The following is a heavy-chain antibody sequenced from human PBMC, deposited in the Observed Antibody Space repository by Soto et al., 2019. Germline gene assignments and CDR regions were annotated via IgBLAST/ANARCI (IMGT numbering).Heavy chain of an antibody. D-gene: IGHD6-13*01. CDR1: GLSLSSSEVG. J-gene: IGHJ5*02. Sequence: QITLKESGPTLVKPTQTLTLTCTFSGLSLSSSEVGVGWIRQPPGKALEWRALIFWNDDERYNPSLKSRLTITKDISKNQVVLTMTNMDPVDTATYYCAHSRVFDWFDPWGQGTLVTVSS. CDR3: AHSRVFDWFDP. V-gene: IGHV2-5*01. CDR2: IFWNDDE.